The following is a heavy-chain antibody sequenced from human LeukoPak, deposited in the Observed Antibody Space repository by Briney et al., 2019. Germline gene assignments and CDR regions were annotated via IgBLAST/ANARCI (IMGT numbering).Heavy chain of an antibody. Sequence: GGSLRLSCAGSGFIVSSNYMSWVRQAAGKGLEWVSVIYGSSRTYYADSVKGRFTISRDNSKNTVYLQMDSLRAEDTAVYYCARVVGAEFNWFDPWGQGTLVTVSS. V-gene: IGHV3-66*01. CDR1: GFIVSSNY. CDR3: ARVVGAEFNWFDP. J-gene: IGHJ5*02. CDR2: IYGSSRT. D-gene: IGHD1-26*01.